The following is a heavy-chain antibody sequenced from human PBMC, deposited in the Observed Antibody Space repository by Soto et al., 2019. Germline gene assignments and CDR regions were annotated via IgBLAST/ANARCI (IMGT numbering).Heavy chain of an antibody. CDR2: IYYSGST. D-gene: IGHD4-17*01. V-gene: IGHV4-59*08. Sequence: PSETLSLTCTVSGGSISSYYWSWIRQPPGKGLEWIGYIYYSGSTNYNPSLKSRVTISVDTSKNQFSLKLSSVTAADTAVYYCARHKPDYGDYFLPDLAYYFDYWGQGTLVTVSS. CDR3: ARHKPDYGDYFLPDLAYYFDY. J-gene: IGHJ4*02. CDR1: GGSISSYY.